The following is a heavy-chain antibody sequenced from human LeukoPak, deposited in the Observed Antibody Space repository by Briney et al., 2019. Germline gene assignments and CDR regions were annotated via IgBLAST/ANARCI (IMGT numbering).Heavy chain of an antibody. V-gene: IGHV4-59*08. D-gene: IGHD6-6*01. CDR1: GGSFSGYY. CDR2: IYSSGST. Sequence: PSETLSLTCAVYGGSFSGYYWSWIRQPPGKGLEWIGYIYSSGSTNYNPSLKSRVTISVDTSKNQFSLRLSSVTAADTAVYYCARHRYTSSSSYFDFWGQGTLVTVSS. J-gene: IGHJ4*02. CDR3: ARHRYTSSSSYFDF.